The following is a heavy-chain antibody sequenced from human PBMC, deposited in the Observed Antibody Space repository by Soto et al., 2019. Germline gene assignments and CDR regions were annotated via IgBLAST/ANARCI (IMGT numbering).Heavy chain of an antibody. V-gene: IGHV3-48*01. J-gene: IGHJ4*02. Sequence: PGGSLRLSCAASGFTFSSYSMNWVRQAPGKGLEWVSYISSSSTIYYADSVKGRFTISRDNSKNTLYLQMNSLRAEDTAVYYCAKHAAAAAPDYWGQGTLVTVSS. CDR3: AKHAAAAAPDY. CDR1: GFTFSSYS. D-gene: IGHD6-13*01. CDR2: ISSSSTI.